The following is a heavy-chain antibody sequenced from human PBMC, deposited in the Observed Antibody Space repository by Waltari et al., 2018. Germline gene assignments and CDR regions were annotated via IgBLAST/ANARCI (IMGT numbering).Heavy chain of an antibody. V-gene: IGHV3-11*04. J-gene: IGHJ4*02. CDR2: ISDSGTNI. CDR3: ARDRSGDGYNLYYFDS. CDR1: GFTFRDYY. D-gene: IGHD3-3*01. Sequence: QFQLVESGGTLVKPGGSLRLSCEISGFTFRDYYMSWIRQTPGKGLDWISYISDSGTNIHYAESVKGRFTISRDNANNSLYLHMSSLRAEDTAVYYCARDRSGDGYNLYYFDSWGRGTLVTVSS.